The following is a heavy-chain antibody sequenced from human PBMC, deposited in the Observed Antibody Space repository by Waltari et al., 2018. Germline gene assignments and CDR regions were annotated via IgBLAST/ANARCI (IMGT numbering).Heavy chain of an antibody. D-gene: IGHD2-2*01. CDR3: ARGRKYQPWVYYYYYYMDV. V-gene: IGHV4-34*01. CDR2: INHSGST. Sequence: QVQLQQWGAGLLKPSETLSLTCAVYGGSFSGYYWSWIRQPPGKGLEWIGEINHSGSTTYNPSLKSRVTISVDTSKNQFSLKLSSVTAADTAVYYCARGRKYQPWVYYYYYYMDVWGKGTTVTISS. CDR1: GGSFSGYY. J-gene: IGHJ6*03.